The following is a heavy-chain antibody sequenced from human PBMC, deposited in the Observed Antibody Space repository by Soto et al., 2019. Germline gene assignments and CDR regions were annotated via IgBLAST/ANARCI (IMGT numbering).Heavy chain of an antibody. CDR1: GGSISSGGYY. V-gene: IGHV4-31*03. CDR2: IYYSGST. Sequence: SETLSLTCTVSGGSISSGGYYWSWIRQHPGKGLEWIGYIYYSGSTYYNPSLKSRVTISVDTSKNQFSLKLSSVTAADTAVYYCAREVVPAANHYYGMDVWGQGTTVTVSS. CDR3: AREVVPAANHYYGMDV. J-gene: IGHJ6*02. D-gene: IGHD2-2*01.